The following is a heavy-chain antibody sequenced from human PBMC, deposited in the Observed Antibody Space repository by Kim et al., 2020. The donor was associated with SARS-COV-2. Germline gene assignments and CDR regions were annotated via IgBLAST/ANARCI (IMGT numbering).Heavy chain of an antibody. V-gene: IGHV4-61*01. CDR1: GGSVSSGSYF. CDR2: IYYSGNT. J-gene: IGHJ4*02. Sequence: SETLSLTCPVSGGSVSSGSYFWSWIRQPPGKGLEWIGYIYYSGNTNYNPSLKSRVTMSVDTSKNQFSLKLRSVTAADTAVYYCARAPNDFWSVYPYYFDYWGQGTLVTVSS. CDR3: ARAPNDFWSVYPYYFDY. D-gene: IGHD3-3*01.